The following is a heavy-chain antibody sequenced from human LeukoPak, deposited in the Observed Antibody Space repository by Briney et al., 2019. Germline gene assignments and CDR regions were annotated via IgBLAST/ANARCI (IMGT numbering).Heavy chain of an antibody. D-gene: IGHD5-12*01. CDR3: ARDRGVAAHLDY. V-gene: IGHV3-33*01. Sequence: GGSLRLSCAASGFNFSNYGMHWVRQAPGKGLEWVAVIWLDGTNKYYADSVRGRFTISRDNSKNTLYLQMSSLRAEDTAVYYCARDRGVAAHLDYWGQGTLVTVSS. CDR2: IWLDGTNK. CDR1: GFNFSNYG. J-gene: IGHJ4*02.